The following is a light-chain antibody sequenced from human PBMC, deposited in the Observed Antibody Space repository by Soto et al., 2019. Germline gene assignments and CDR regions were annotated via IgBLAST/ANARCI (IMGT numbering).Light chain of an antibody. V-gene: IGKV3-20*01. CDR1: QSVTNRY. J-gene: IGKJ1*01. Sequence: EIVLTQSPGTLSLSPGERATLSCRASQSVTNRYLAWYQQKPGQAPRLLFFGASIRDTGIPDRFSGSGAGTDFTLTINRLEPEDFAVYYCQQCGSSPWTFGQGTKVDIK. CDR2: GAS. CDR3: QQCGSSPWT.